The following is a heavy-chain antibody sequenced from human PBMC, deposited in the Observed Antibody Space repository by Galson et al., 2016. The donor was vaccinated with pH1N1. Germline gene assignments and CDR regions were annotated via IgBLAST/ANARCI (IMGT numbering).Heavy chain of an antibody. CDR2: IIGMFAKT. Sequence: SVKVSCKASGGTFSSFGISWVRQAPGHGLEWMGGIIGMFAKTNNAQKFQGRVTITADELTSTAYMDLSSLTSEDTAVYYCARSPGYMVSALYNWGHGTLVTVSS. J-gene: IGHJ4*01. V-gene: IGHV1-69*13. D-gene: IGHD5/OR15-5a*01. CDR3: ARSPGYMVSALYN. CDR1: GGTFSSFG.